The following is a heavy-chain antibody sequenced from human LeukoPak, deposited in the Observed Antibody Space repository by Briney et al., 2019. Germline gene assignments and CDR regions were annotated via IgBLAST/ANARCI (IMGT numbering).Heavy chain of an antibody. D-gene: IGHD2-2*01. CDR2: ISGDGVST. CDR3: AREPGKFDY. J-gene: IGHJ4*02. V-gene: IGHV3-43*02. Sequence: GGSLRLSCVASGLPIGDFAMHWVRQAPGQGLEWVSLISGDGVSTFFTDSVKGRFSISRDNSKNSLFLEMSSLRTEDTAMYYCAREPGKFDYWGQGTLVAVSS. CDR1: GLPIGDFA.